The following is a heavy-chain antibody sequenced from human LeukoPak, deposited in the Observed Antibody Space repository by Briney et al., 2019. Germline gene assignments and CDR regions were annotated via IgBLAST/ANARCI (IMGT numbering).Heavy chain of an antibody. Sequence: PGGSLRLSCAASGFTFSYSVMNWVRQAPGKGLEWVSAISGSGGSTYYEDSVKGRFTISRDNSKNTLYLQMDSLRAEDTAVYYCAKVSTDIVVVSAAIFDSWGRGTQVTVSS. CDR3: AKVSTDIVVVSAAIFDS. CDR1: GFTFSYSV. J-gene: IGHJ4*02. D-gene: IGHD2-2*01. CDR2: ISGSGGST. V-gene: IGHV3-23*01.